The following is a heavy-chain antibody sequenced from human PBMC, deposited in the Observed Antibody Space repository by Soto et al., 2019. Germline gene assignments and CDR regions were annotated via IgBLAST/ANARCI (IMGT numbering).Heavy chain of an antibody. CDR2: IYHTGTT. V-gene: IGHV4-30-2*01. CDR1: GGSIVPSDYS. Sequence: TLSHTRPSSGGSIVPSDYSWSWIRQPPGRGLEWLGSIYHTGTTHYIPSLKNRLTMSLDKSKNQFSLDLTSVTAADTAVYYCTRRYNSTDYDIDTRGQGTPLTVSS. J-gene: IGHJ5*02. D-gene: IGHD4-17*01. CDR3: TRRYNSTDYDIDT.